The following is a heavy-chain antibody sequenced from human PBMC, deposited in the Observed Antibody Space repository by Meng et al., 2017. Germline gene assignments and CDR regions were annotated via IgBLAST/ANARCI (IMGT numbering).Heavy chain of an antibody. CDR3: ARVWGNYYDSSGYYFGY. Sequence: ASVKVSCKASGYTFTSYGISWVRQAPGQGLEWMGWISAYNGNTNYAQKLQGRVTMTTDTSTSTAYMELSSLRSEDTAVYYCARVWGNYYDSSGYYFGYWGQGTLVTVSS. V-gene: IGHV1-18*01. J-gene: IGHJ4*02. CDR2: ISAYNGNT. CDR1: GYTFTSYG. D-gene: IGHD3-22*01.